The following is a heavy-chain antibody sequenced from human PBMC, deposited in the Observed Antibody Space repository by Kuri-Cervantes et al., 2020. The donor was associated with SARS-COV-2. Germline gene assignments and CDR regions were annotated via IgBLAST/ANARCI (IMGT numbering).Heavy chain of an antibody. Sequence: GSLRLSCTVSGYSIGSGYYWGWIRQPPGKGLEWIGSIYYSGSTYYNPSLKSRVTISVDTSKNQFSLKLSSVTAADTAVYYCASGYDFWTDYWGQGTLVTVSS. J-gene: IGHJ4*02. V-gene: IGHV4-38-2*02. CDR3: ASGYDFWTDY. D-gene: IGHD3-3*01. CDR1: GYSIGSGYY. CDR2: IYYSGST.